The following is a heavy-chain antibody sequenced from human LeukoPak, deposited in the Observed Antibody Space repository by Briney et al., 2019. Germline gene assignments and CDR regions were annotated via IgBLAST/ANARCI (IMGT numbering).Heavy chain of an antibody. D-gene: IGHD2-2*01. CDR3: ARGYRVPAASNWFDP. CDR2: INHSGST. V-gene: IGHV4-34*01. J-gene: IGHJ5*02. Sequence: PSETLSLTCAVYGGSFSDYYWSWIRQPPGKGLEWIGEINHSGSTNYNPSLKSRVTISADTSKNQFSLKLSSVTAADTAVYYCARGYRVPAASNWFDPWGQGTLVTVSS. CDR1: GGSFSDYY.